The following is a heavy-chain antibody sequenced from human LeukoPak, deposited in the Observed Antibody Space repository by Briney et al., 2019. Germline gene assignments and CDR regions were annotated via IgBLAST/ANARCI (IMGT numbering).Heavy chain of an antibody. D-gene: IGHD6-19*01. J-gene: IGHJ4*02. Sequence: NPGGSLRLSCAGSGFTFSDYYMSWIRQAPGKGLEWVSYISSSGSTIYYADSVKGRFTISRDNAKNSLYLQMNSLRAEDTAVYYCARGPKGTNIAVAGPNYFDYWGQGTLVTVSS. CDR2: ISSSGSTI. V-gene: IGHV3-11*01. CDR1: GFTFSDYY. CDR3: ARGPKGTNIAVAGPNYFDY.